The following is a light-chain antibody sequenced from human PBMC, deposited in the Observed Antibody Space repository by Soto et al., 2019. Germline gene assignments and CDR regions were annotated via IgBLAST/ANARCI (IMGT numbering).Light chain of an antibody. CDR1: QSVSSY. CDR3: QQRSNWPIT. Sequence: EIVFAQSPATLSLSPGEEATLSCRASQSVSSYLAWYQQKPGQAPRLLIHDASNRATGIPARFSGRGSGTDFTLTISSLEPEDFAVYYCQQRSNWPITFGQGTRLEIK. V-gene: IGKV3-11*01. J-gene: IGKJ5*01. CDR2: DAS.